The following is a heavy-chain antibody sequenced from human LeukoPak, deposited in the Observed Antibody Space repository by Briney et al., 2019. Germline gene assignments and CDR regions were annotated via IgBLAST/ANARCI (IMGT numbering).Heavy chain of an antibody. CDR1: GYSFTTYW. CDR3: ARHRDPQYYPDI. CDR2: IYPHDSDT. D-gene: IGHD3-10*01. Sequence: HGESLKISCQGSGYSFTTYWIAWVRQMPGKGLEWMGIIYPHDSDTRYSPSFQGLVTISADKSISTAYLQWSSLKASDTAMYYCARHRDPQYYPDIWGQGTMVTVSS. V-gene: IGHV5-51*01. J-gene: IGHJ3*02.